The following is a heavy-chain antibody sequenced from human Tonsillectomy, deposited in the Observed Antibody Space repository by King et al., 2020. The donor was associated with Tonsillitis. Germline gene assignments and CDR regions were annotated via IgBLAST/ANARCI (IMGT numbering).Heavy chain of an antibody. CDR3: AVRRDCSDSNRYNAFYI. CDR2: ISYDGKNK. V-gene: IGHV3-30*04. D-gene: IGHD2-2*02. Sequence: VQLVESGGGVVQPGTSLRLSCEVSAFTFRTYVLDWVRQAPGKGLEWVAVISYDGKNKVYAESVKGRFTISRDNSKNTLFMQLNSLRPEDTAVYYCAVRRDCSDSNRYNAFYIWGQGTMGTVSS. J-gene: IGHJ3*02. CDR1: AFTFRTYV.